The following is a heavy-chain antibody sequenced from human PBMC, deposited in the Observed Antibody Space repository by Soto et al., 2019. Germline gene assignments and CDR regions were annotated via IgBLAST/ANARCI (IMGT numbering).Heavy chain of an antibody. CDR2: INHSGST. Sequence: SETLSLTCAVYGGSFSGYYWSWIRQPPGKGLEWIGEINHSGSTNYNPSLKSRVTISVDTSKNQFSLKLSSVTAADTAVYYCARGVNLVVVVAAIGDWFDPWGQGTLVTVSS. V-gene: IGHV4-34*01. J-gene: IGHJ5*02. D-gene: IGHD2-15*01. CDR3: ARGVNLVVVVAAIGDWFDP. CDR1: GGSFSGYY.